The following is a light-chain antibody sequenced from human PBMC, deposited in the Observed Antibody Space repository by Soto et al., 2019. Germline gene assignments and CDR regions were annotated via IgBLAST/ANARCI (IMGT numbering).Light chain of an antibody. Sequence: ALTQPASVSGSPGQSITISCTGTSSDVGGYDYVSWYQQHPGKAPKLMIYEVTNRPSGVSNRFSASKSGDTASLTISGLQAEDEADYYCSSYTGSNTLYVFGTGTKVTVL. J-gene: IGLJ1*01. CDR3: SSYTGSNTLYV. CDR1: SSDVGGYDY. CDR2: EVT. V-gene: IGLV2-14*01.